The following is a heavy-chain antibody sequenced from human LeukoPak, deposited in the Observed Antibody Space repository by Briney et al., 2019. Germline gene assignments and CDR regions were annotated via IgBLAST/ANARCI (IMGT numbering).Heavy chain of an antibody. CDR3: AKAVGEMATITAFDI. CDR1: GFTFDDYA. J-gene: IGHJ3*02. D-gene: IGHD5-24*01. Sequence: PGRSLRLSCAASGFTFDDYAMHWVWQAPGKGLEWVSGISWNSGSIGYADSVKGRFTISRDNAKNSLYLQMNSLRAEDMALYYCAKAVGEMATITAFDIWGQGTMVTVSS. V-gene: IGHV3-9*03. CDR2: ISWNSGSI.